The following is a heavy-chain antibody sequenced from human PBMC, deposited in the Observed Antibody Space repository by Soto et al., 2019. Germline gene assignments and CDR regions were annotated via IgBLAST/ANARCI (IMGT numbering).Heavy chain of an antibody. Sequence: SQTLSLTCAISGDSVSSNSAAWDCIIQSPSRGLEWLGRTYYRSKWYNDYAVSVKSRITINPDTSKNQFSLQLNSVTPEDTAVYYCARGESISVAWFDYWGQGTLVTVSS. J-gene: IGHJ4*02. V-gene: IGHV6-1*01. CDR1: GDSVSSNSAA. CDR2: TYYRSKWYN. D-gene: IGHD6-19*01. CDR3: ARGESISVAWFDY.